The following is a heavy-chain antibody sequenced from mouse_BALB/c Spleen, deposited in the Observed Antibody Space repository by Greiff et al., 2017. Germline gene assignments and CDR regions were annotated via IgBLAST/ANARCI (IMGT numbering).Heavy chain of an antibody. CDR2: ILPGSGST. J-gene: IGHJ2*01. V-gene: IGHV1-9*01. CDR1: GYTFSSYW. CDR3: ARGEVRRYFDY. D-gene: IGHD2-14*01. Sequence: QVQLKQSGAELMKPGASVKISCKATGYTFSSYWIEWVKQRPGHGLEWIGEILPGSGSTNYNEKFKGKATFTADTSSNTAYMQLSSLTSEDSAVYYCARGEVRRYFDYWGQGTTLTVSS.